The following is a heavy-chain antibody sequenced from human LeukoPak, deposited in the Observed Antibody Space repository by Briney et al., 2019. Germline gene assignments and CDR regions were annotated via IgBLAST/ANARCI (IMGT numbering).Heavy chain of an antibody. J-gene: IGHJ4*02. CDR2: MSGSGGYT. V-gene: IGHV3-23*01. Sequence: PGGSLRLSCAASGFTFSSYAMIWVRQAPGKGLEWVSSMSGSGGYTYYADSVKGRFTISRDNSKNTVYLQMNSLRAEDTAVYYCAKGLYYYGSGSYYIDYWGQGTLVTVSS. CDR3: AKGLYYYGSGSYYIDY. D-gene: IGHD3-10*01. CDR1: GFTFSSYA.